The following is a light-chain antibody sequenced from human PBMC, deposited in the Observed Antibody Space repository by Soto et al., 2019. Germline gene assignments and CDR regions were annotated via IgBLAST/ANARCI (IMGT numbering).Light chain of an antibody. Sequence: QSVLTQPASVSGSPGQSITISCTGSSSDVGGYNYVSWYQQHPGKAPKLMIHEVSNRPSGISTRFSGSKSGNTASLTISGLQAEDEADYYCSSYTSSSTPVVFGGGTKLTVL. CDR3: SSYTSSSTPVV. CDR1: SSDVGGYNY. J-gene: IGLJ2*01. V-gene: IGLV2-14*01. CDR2: EVS.